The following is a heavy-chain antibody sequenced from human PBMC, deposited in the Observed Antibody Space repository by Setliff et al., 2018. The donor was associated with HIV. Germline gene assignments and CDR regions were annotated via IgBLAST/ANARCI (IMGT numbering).Heavy chain of an antibody. J-gene: IGHJ4*01. CDR3: ARGLTTVDY. CDR2: IKEDGSEK. Sequence: PGGSLRLSCAASGFTFSSYWMSWVRQAPGKGLEWVANIKEDGSEKYYVDSVKGRFTISRDNSKNTLYLQMNSLRAEDTAVYYCARGLTTVDYWGHGTLVTVSS. D-gene: IGHD4-4*01. V-gene: IGHV3-7*03. CDR1: GFTFSSYW.